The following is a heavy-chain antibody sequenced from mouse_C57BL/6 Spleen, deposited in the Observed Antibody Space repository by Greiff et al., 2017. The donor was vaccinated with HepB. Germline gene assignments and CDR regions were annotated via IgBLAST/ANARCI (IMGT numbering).Heavy chain of an antibody. J-gene: IGHJ2*01. Sequence: EVQLQQSGPGLVKPSQSFSLTCTVTGYSITSGYGWNWIRQFPGNKLEWMGYISYSGSTNYNPSLKSRISITRDTSKNQFFLQLNSVTTEDTATYYCARTARIKYWGQGTTLTVSS. CDR3: ARTARIKY. D-gene: IGHD1-2*01. CDR2: ISYSGST. CDR1: GYSITSGYG. V-gene: IGHV3-2*02.